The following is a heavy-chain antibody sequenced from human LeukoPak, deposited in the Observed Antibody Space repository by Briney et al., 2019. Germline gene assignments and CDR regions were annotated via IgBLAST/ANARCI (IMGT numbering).Heavy chain of an antibody. Sequence: ASVKVSCKASGYTFTSYAMNWVRQAPGQGLEWMGWLNTNTGNPTYAQGFTGRFVFSLDTSVSTAYLQISSLKAEDTAVYYCARVSDGYYDFWSGLQPFDYWGQGTLVTVSS. J-gene: IGHJ4*02. CDR2: LNTNTGNP. CDR1: GYTFTSYA. D-gene: IGHD3-3*01. CDR3: ARVSDGYYDFWSGLQPFDY. V-gene: IGHV7-4-1*02.